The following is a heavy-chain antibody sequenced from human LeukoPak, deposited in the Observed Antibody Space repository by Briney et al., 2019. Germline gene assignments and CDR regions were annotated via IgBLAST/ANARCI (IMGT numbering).Heavy chain of an antibody. Sequence: SSETLSLTCGVYGGSLSAYYWSWIRQPPGEGLEWIGEIKHSGSTNYNPSLKSRVTISVDTSKNQFSLKLSSVTAADTAVYYCARYGKGRWLTSTRPFWYFYLWGRGTLVTVSS. V-gene: IGHV4-34*01. D-gene: IGHD5-24*01. J-gene: IGHJ2*01. CDR3: ARYGKGRWLTSTRPFWYFYL. CDR2: IKHSGST. CDR1: GGSLSAYY.